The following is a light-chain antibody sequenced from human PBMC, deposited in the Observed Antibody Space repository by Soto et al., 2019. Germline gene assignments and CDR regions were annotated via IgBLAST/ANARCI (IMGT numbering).Light chain of an antibody. CDR3: QSYDSSLSAVV. J-gene: IGLJ2*01. CDR2: GNS. Sequence: QSVLTQPPSVSGAPGQWVTISCTGSSSNIGAGYDVHWYQQLPGTAPKLLIYGNSNRPSGVPDRFSGSKSGTSASLAITGLQAEDEADYYCQSYDSSLSAVVFGGGTKVTVL. V-gene: IGLV1-40*01. CDR1: SSNIGAGYD.